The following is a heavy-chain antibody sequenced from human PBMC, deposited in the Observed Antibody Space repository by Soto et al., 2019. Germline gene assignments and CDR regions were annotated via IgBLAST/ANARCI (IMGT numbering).Heavy chain of an antibody. V-gene: IGHV3-74*01. Sequence: PGGSXRLSCAASGTTFSNTCMHWVRQVPGKGLVWLAYINSDWTTTTYADSVRGRFTIYRYNAKNTLYLQMNSLRAEDTALYYCTKAGRYEHYVWGQGTAVTVSS. D-gene: IGHD1-1*01. CDR2: INSDWTTT. CDR3: TKAGRYEHYV. J-gene: IGHJ6*02. CDR1: GTTFSNTC.